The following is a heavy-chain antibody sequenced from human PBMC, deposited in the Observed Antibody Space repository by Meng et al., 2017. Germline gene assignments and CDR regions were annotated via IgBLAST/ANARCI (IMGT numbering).Heavy chain of an antibody. D-gene: IGHD6-19*01. J-gene: IGHJ4*02. CDR3: ARDRGAVAGTNFDY. Sequence: QVQLPAPGPGLVKPSGTLSLTCAVSGGSISSSNWWSWVRQPPGKGLEWIGEIYHSGSTNYNPSLKSRVTISVDKSKNQFSLKLSSVTAADTAVYYCARDRGAVAGTNFDYWGQGTLVTVSS. V-gene: IGHV4-4*02. CDR2: IYHSGST. CDR1: GGSISSSNW.